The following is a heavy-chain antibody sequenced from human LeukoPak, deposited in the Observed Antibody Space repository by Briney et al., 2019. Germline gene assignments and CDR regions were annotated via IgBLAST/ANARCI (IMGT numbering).Heavy chain of an antibody. CDR1: GFTFSSYS. D-gene: IGHD5-18*01. V-gene: IGHV3-21*01. J-gene: IGHJ6*03. CDR3: ARWGNTAMVTYHYYYMDV. Sequence: GGSLRLSCAASGFTFSSYSMNWVRQAPGKGLEWVSSISSSSSYIYYADSVKGRFTISRDNAKNSLYLQMNSLRAEDTAVYYCARWGNTAMVTYHYYYMDVWGKGTTVTVSS. CDR2: ISSSSSYI.